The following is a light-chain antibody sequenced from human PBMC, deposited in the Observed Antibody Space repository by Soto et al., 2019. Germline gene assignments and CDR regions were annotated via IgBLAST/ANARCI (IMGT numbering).Light chain of an antibody. CDR3: HHYGVSPT. Sequence: EIVLTQSPGTLSLSPGERATLSCRSSQTVTNSYLAWYQQQPGQAPRLLIYDVSSRATGIPDRFSGSGSGTDFTLAISRLESEDFAVYYCHHYGVSPTFGQGTKLEIK. CDR1: QTVTNSY. CDR2: DVS. J-gene: IGKJ1*01. V-gene: IGKV3-20*01.